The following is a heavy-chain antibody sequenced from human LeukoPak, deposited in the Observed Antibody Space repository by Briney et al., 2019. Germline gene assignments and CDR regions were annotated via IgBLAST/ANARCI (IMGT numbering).Heavy chain of an antibody. CDR2: INHSGST. D-gene: IGHD6-13*01. Sequence: SETLSLTCAVYGGPFSGYYWSWIRQPPGKGLEWIGEINHSGSTNYNPSLKSRVTISVDTSKNQFSLKLSSVTAADTAVYYCGRGSSWRSFDYWGQGTLVTVSS. V-gene: IGHV4-34*01. J-gene: IGHJ4*02. CDR3: GRGSSWRSFDY. CDR1: GGPFSGYY.